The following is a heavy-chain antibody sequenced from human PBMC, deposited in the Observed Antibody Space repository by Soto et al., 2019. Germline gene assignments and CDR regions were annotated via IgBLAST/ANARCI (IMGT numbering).Heavy chain of an antibody. V-gene: IGHV1-69*13. CDR2: IIPIFGTA. CDR1: GGTFSSYA. J-gene: IGHJ4*02. Sequence: SVKVSCKASGGTFSSYAISWVRQAPGQGLEWMGGIIPIFGTANYAQKFQGRVTITADESTSTAYMELSSLRSEDTAVYYCARCRDYDILTGSPFDYWGQGTLVTVSS. CDR3: ARCRDYDILTGSPFDY. D-gene: IGHD3-9*01.